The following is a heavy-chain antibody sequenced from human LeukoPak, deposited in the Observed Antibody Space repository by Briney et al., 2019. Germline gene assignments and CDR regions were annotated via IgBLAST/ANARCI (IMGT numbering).Heavy chain of an antibody. D-gene: IGHD4-17*01. J-gene: IGHJ4*02. Sequence: GESLKISCKGSGYSFPNYWIGWVRQMPGKGLEWMGIIYPGDSDTRYSPSFQGQVTISADRSISTAYLQWSSLKASDTAVYYCARPSNGDFDYWGQGTLVTVSS. V-gene: IGHV5-51*01. CDR3: ARPSNGDFDY. CDR2: IYPGDSDT. CDR1: GYSFPNYW.